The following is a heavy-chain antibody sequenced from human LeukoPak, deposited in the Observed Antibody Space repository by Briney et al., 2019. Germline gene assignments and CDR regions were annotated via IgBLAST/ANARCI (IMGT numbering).Heavy chain of an antibody. J-gene: IGHJ4*02. CDR3: AKDYGSGSYGLRYYFDY. D-gene: IGHD3-10*01. V-gene: IGHV3-23*01. CDR1: GFTFSSNA. CDR2: ISGSGGST. Sequence: TGGSLRLSCAASGFTFSSNAMSWVRQAPGKGVGWVSAISGSGGSTYYADSVKGRFTISRDNSKNTLYLQMNSLRAEDTAVYYCAKDYGSGSYGLRYYFDYWGQGTLVTASS.